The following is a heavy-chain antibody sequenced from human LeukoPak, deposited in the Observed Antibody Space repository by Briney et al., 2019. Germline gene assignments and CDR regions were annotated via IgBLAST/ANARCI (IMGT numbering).Heavy chain of an antibody. V-gene: IGHV3-7*01. CDR2: IKQDGSEK. D-gene: IGHD3-16*01. J-gene: IGHJ4*02. Sequence: GGSLRLSCAASGFTFSGSWMSWVRQAPGKGLEWVANIKQDGSEKYYVDSVKGRFTISRDNGKKSLFLQVNSLRVEGTAVYYCARDGRGGYLDYWGQGTLVTVSS. CDR1: GFTFSGSW. CDR3: ARDGRGGYLDY.